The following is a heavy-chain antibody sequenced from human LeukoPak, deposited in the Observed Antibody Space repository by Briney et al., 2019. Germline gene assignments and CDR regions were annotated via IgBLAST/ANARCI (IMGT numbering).Heavy chain of an antibody. V-gene: IGHV4-34*01. CDR2: INHSGST. Sequence: PSETLSLTCAVYGGSFSGYYWSWIRQPPGKGLEWIGEINHSGSTNYNPSLKSRVTISVDTSKNQFSLKLSSVTAADTAVYYCARGFPWSGSSPLPYYFDYWGQGTLVTVSS. D-gene: IGHD1-26*01. CDR1: GGSFSGYY. J-gene: IGHJ4*02. CDR3: ARGFPWSGSSPLPYYFDY.